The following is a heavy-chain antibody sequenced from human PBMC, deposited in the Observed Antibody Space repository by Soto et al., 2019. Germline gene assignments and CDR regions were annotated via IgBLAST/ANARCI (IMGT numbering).Heavy chain of an antibody. CDR2: IWYDGSNK. CDR3: ARESRYPGDWWGYLGLHLGELSLDAFDI. J-gene: IGHJ3*02. Sequence: GGSLRLSCAASGFTFSSYGMHWVRQAPGKGLEWVAVIWYDGSNKYYADSVKGRFTISRDNSKNTLYLQMNSLRAEDTAVYYCARESRYPGDWWGYLGLHLGELSLDAFDIWGQGTMVTVSS. CDR1: GFTFSSYG. V-gene: IGHV3-33*01. D-gene: IGHD3-16*02.